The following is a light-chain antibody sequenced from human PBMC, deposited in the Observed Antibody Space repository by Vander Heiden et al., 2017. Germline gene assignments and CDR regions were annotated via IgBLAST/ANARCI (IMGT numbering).Light chain of an antibody. CDR1: SSNIGSNY. CDR2: RDN. V-gene: IGLV1-47*01. Sequence: QSVLPQPPSASGTPGQRVTISCSGSSSNIGSNYVYWYQQFPGMAPKLLSYRDNQRPSGVPDRFSGSKSGTSASLAISGLRSEDEADYYCAAWDDSLSGLFGGGTKLTVL. J-gene: IGLJ3*02. CDR3: AAWDDSLSGL.